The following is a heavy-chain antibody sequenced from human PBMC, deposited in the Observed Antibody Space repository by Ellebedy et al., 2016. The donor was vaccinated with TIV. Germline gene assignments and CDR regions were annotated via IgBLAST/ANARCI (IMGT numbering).Heavy chain of an antibody. V-gene: IGHV4-31*03. CDR2: ASYTWGA. D-gene: IGHD5-12*01. CDR3: AREVDVATTTDAFDV. Sequence: SETLSLXCTVSDDSMNDHNYFWSWVRQHPGKGLEWIGYASYTWGAFYSPSLESRVTISLDSSNNQFSLKLTSVTAADTAIYYCAREVDVATTTDAFDVWGQGTMITVSS. J-gene: IGHJ3*01. CDR1: DDSMNDHNYF.